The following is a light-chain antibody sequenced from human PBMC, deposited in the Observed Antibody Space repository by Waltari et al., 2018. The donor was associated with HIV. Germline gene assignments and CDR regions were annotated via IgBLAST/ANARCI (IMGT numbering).Light chain of an antibody. CDR1: SSTTGAGYD. CDR2: GNN. Sequence: QSVLTQPPSVSGAPGQRVTTSCTGSSSTTGAGYDVHWYQQLPGTAPKRLIYGNNNRPSGVPDRFSGSKSATSASLAITGLQAEDEADYYCQSYDSSLSGWVFGGGTKLTVL. V-gene: IGLV1-40*01. CDR3: QSYDSSLSGWV. J-gene: IGLJ3*02.